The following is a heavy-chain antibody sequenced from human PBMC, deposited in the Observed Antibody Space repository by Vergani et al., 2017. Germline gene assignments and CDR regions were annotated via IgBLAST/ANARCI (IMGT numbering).Heavy chain of an antibody. CDR1: GFTFSDYY. Sequence: ESGGGLVKPGGSLRLSCAASGFTFSDYYMSWIRQAPGKALEWLARIDWDDDKYYSTSLKTRLTISKDTSKNQVVLTMTNMDPVDTATYYCARTLQDTAMVFDYWGQGTLVTVSS. J-gene: IGHJ4*02. CDR3: ARTLQDTAMVFDY. D-gene: IGHD5-18*01. V-gene: IGHV2-70*11. CDR2: IDWDDDK.